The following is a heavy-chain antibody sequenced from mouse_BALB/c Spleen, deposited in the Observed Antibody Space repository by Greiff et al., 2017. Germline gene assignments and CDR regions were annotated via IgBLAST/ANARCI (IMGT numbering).Heavy chain of an antibody. CDR2: IDPANGNT. CDR3: ARSDYYRSLDY. J-gene: IGHJ2*01. D-gene: IGHD2-14*01. V-gene: IGHV14-3*02. CDR1: GFNIKDTY. Sequence: VQLQQSGAELVKPGASVKLSCTASGFNIKDTYMHWVKQRPEQGLEWIGRIDPANGNTKYDPKFQGKATITADTSSNTAYLQLSSLTSEDTAVYYCARSDYYRSLDYWGQGTTLTVSS.